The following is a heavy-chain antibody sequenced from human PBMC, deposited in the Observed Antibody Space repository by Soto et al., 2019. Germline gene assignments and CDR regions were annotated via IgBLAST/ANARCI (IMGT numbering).Heavy chain of an antibody. Sequence: QVQLVESGGGVVQPGRSLGLSCAASGFTFTNFAIHWVRQSPGKGLEWVAIISYDGSKQNYADSVKGRFTISRDNPRNTVYLQMNSLSVEDTAVYHFVRYYNNNWHTFDFWGQGTLVTVSS. CDR1: GFTFTNFA. CDR2: ISYDGSKQ. CDR3: VRYYNNNWHTFDF. V-gene: IGHV3-30-3*01. J-gene: IGHJ4*02. D-gene: IGHD3-10*01.